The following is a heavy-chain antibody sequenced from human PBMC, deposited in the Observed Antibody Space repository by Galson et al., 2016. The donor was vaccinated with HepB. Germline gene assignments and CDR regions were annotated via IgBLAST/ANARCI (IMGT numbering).Heavy chain of an antibody. CDR1: GCRFSTYW. D-gene: IGHD6-19*01. CDR2: IYPGDSDT. J-gene: IGHJ4*02. CDR3: ARRDSSGWYLLDY. V-gene: IGHV5-51*01. Sequence: QSGAEVKKPGESLRISCKGSGCRFSTYWIGWVRQKPGRGLAWMGVIYPGDSDTTYSPAFQGHVTISVDKSINTAYLQWRSLKASDTAMYFCARRDSSGWYLLDYWGQGTLVTVSS.